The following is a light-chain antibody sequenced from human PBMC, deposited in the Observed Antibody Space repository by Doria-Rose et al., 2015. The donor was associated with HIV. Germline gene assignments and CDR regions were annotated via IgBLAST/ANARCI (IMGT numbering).Light chain of an antibody. J-gene: IGKJ5*01. CDR1: QRVKSSY. CDR3: QQYGTSRGT. CDR2: DAS. V-gene: IGKV3-20*01. Sequence: TQSPGTLSLSPGERATLSCRASQRVKSSYLAWYQQMPGQAPRLLIYDASTRATGIPDRFSGSGSGTDFTLTISRLEPVDVAVYYCQQYGTSRGTFGQGTRLEIK.